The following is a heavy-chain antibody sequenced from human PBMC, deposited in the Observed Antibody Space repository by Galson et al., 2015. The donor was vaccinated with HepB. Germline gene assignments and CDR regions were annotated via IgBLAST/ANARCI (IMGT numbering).Heavy chain of an antibody. Sequence: SVKVSCKASGGTFSSYAISWVRQAPGQGLEWMGGIIPIFGTANYAQKFQGRVTITADESTSTAYMELSSLRSEDTAVYYCARAHPDCSSTSCYRAYFDYWGQGTLVTVSS. CDR2: IIPIFGTA. CDR1: GGTFSSYA. V-gene: IGHV1-69*13. CDR3: ARAHPDCSSTSCYRAYFDY. J-gene: IGHJ4*02. D-gene: IGHD2-2*02.